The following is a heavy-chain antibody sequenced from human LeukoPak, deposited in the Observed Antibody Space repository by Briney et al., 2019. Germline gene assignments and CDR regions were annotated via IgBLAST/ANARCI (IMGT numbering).Heavy chain of an antibody. CDR1: GGSISSRSYN. Sequence: SVTLSLTCTVPGGSISSRSYNWGWIRQPPGKGLEWIGSIYYSGSTYYNPSLKSRVTISVDTSKNQFSLKLSSVTAADTAVYYCARDGYSGYDYRQNWFDPWGQGTLVTVSS. CDR2: IYYSGST. J-gene: IGHJ5*02. V-gene: IGHV4-39*07. D-gene: IGHD5-12*01. CDR3: ARDGYSGYDYRQNWFDP.